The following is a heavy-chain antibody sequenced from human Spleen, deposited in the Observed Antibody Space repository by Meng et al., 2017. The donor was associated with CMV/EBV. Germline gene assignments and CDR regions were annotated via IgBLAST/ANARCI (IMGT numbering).Heavy chain of an antibody. J-gene: IGHJ6*02. CDR3: ARSPSIVVVPAAHRRIYYYYYGMDV. Sequence: SWSRQPPGKGLEWIGEINHSGSTNYNPSLKSRVTISVDTSKNQFSLKLSSVTAADTAVYYCARSPSIVVVPAAHRRIYYYYYGMDVWGQGTTVTVSS. CDR2: INHSGST. D-gene: IGHD2-2*01. V-gene: IGHV4-34*01.